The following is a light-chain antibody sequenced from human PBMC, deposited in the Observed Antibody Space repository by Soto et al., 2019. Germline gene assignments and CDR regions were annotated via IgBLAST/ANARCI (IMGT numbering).Light chain of an antibody. V-gene: IGKV3-15*01. CDR3: QQYNKWPPT. Sequence: EIVMTQSPATLSVSPGERATLSFRASQSVSSNLAWFQQKPGQAPRLLIYGASTRDTSIPARFSGSGSGTEFTLTISSLQSEDFAVYHCQQYNKWPPTFGQGTKVDIK. J-gene: IGKJ1*01. CDR2: GAS. CDR1: QSVSSN.